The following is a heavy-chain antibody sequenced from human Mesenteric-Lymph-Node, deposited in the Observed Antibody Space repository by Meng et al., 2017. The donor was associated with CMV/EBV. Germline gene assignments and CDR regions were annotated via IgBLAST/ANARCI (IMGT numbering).Heavy chain of an antibody. CDR3: ARDGGNSGIENGMDV. J-gene: IGHJ6*02. D-gene: IGHD4-23*01. CDR2: IGTDGDT. V-gene: IGHV3-13*01. CDR1: GFTFSSYD. Sequence: GESLKISCAASGFTFSSYDMHWVRQATGKGLEWVSAIGTDGDTYYPGDVKGRFTISRENAKNALYLQMNSLRAGDTAVYYSARDGGNSGIENGMDVWGQGTTVTVSS.